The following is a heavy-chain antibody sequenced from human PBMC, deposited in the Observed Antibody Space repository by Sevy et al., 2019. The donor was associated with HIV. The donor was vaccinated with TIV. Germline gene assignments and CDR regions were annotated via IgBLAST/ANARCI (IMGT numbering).Heavy chain of an antibody. CDR2: IWHDGGNK. V-gene: IGHV3-33*01. Sequence: GGSLRISCAASGFIFSSYGMHWVRQAPGKGLEWVAVIWHDGGNKYNADSVKGRFTISRDNSKNTLYLQMNSLRAEDTAVYYCARESGYSSGWNLDNWFDPWGQGTLVTVSS. CDR1: GFIFSSYG. J-gene: IGHJ5*02. D-gene: IGHD6-19*01. CDR3: ARESGYSSGWNLDNWFDP.